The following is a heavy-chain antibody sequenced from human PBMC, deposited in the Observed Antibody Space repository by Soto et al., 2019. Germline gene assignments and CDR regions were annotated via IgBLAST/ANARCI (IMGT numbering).Heavy chain of an antibody. J-gene: IGHJ4*02. Sequence: EVQLVESGGGLVQPGRSLRLSCAASGFTFDDYAMHWVRQAPGKGLEWVSGISWNSGSIGYADSVKGRFTISRDNAKNSLYRQMNSLRAEDTALYYCAKDVTYKIGLVDYCGQGTLVSVSS. CDR3: AKDVTYKIGLVDY. CDR2: ISWNSGSI. CDR1: GFTFDDYA. D-gene: IGHD1-20*01. V-gene: IGHV3-9*01.